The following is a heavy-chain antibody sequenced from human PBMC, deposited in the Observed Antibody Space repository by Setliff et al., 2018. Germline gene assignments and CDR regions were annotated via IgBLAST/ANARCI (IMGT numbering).Heavy chain of an antibody. V-gene: IGHV3-23*01. J-gene: IGHJ4*02. D-gene: IGHD2-21*01. Sequence: GESLKISCAASGFTFSNYAIIWVRQAPGKGLEWVSTTSFSGDNTYYADSLKGRFTISRDNSKNTLYLQMNSLRAEDTAVYYCAKDLFILNTIVVMGGFWSQGTLVTVSS. CDR1: GFTFSNYA. CDR2: TSFSGDNT. CDR3: AKDLFILNTIVVMGGF.